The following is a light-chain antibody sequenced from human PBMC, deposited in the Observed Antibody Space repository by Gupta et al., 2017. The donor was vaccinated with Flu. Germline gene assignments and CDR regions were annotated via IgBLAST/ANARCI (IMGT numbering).Light chain of an antibody. CDR3: TQRREFHSSIT. CDR1: QSLLDSDDGNTY. CDR2: TLS. V-gene: IGKV2-40*01. J-gene: IGKJ5*01. Sequence: DIVMTQTPLSLPVTPGEPASISCRSSQSLLDSDDGNTYLDWYLQKPGQSPQLLIYTLSYRAYGVQDRLRGSESGTDFTLKISRVEAKDIRVYHCTQRREFHSSITFGPGTXLEIK.